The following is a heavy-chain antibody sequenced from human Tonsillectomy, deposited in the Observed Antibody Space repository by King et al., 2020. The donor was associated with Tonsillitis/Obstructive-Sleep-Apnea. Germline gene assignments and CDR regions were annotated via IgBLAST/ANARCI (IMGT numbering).Heavy chain of an antibody. CDR1: GFSLSTSGMC. J-gene: IGHJ3*02. CDR2: IDWDDDK. CDR3: ALSTIAARHGDEAFDI. V-gene: IGHV2-70*04. D-gene: IGHD6-6*01. Sequence: VTLKESGPALVKPTETLTLTCTLSGFSLSTSGMCLSWIRQPPGKALEWLARIDWDDDKFYSTSLKTRLTISKDASKNQVVLTMTNMDPVDTATYYCALSTIAARHGDEAFDIWGQGTLVTVSS.